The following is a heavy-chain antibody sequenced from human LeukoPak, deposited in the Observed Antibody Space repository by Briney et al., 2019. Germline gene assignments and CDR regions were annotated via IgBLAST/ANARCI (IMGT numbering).Heavy chain of an antibody. CDR1: GFTFSVAW. V-gene: IGHV3-15*01. CDR2: IKSNTDGGAT. CDR3: ITEPPGVVF. D-gene: IGHD7-27*01. Sequence: GGSLRLSCAASGFTFSVAWMNWVRQVPGKGLEWVGRIKSNTDGGATDYAAPVKDRFTISRNDSEKTLYLQMNSLKTEDTAVYYCITEPPGVVFWGQGTWSPSPQ. J-gene: IGHJ4*02.